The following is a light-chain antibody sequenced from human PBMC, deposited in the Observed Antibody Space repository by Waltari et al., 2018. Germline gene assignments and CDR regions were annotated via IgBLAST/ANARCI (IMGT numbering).Light chain of an antibody. Sequence: FQQTPGQAPAALIYSTSSRNSWTPARISGAPCGGTAALTASGVPPEVEADYYCLLYCGRAQFWVFGGGTKLTVL. V-gene: IGLV7-43*01. J-gene: IGLJ3*02. CDR3: LLYCGRAQFWV. CDR2: STS.